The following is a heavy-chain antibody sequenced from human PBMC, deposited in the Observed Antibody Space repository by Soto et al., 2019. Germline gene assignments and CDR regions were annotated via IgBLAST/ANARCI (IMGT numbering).Heavy chain of an antibody. D-gene: IGHD2-15*01. CDR3: AKDSGYCSGGSCWLDP. J-gene: IGHJ5*02. V-gene: IGHV3-23*01. CDR2: ISGSGGST. CDR1: GFTFSSYA. Sequence: GGSLRLSCAASGFTFSSYAMSWVRQAPGKGLEWVSAISGSGGSTYYADSVKGRFTISRDNSKNTLYLQMNSLRAEDTAVYYCAKDSGYCSGGSCWLDPWGQGTLVTVSS.